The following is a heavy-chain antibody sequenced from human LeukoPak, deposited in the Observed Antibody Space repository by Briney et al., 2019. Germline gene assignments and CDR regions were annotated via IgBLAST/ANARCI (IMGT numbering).Heavy chain of an antibody. CDR1: GFTFSSYD. CDR2: IRPSGDNT. D-gene: IGHD6-19*01. V-gene: IGHV3-23*01. J-gene: IGHJ5*02. CDR3: ARVAGWHWFDP. Sequence: GGALRLSCAASGFTFSSYDMTWVRQAPGRGLEWVSSIRPSGDNTYYGDTVKDRFTISRDNSKNTVYLQMNNMRVDDTAVYYCARVAGWHWFDPWGQGTLVTVSS.